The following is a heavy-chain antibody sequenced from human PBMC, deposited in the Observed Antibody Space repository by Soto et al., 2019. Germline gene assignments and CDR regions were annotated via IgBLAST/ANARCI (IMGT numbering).Heavy chain of an antibody. CDR3: ARGVAVAENWFDP. CDR2: IYYSGST. V-gene: IGHV4-31*01. J-gene: IGHJ5*02. Sequence: QVQLQESGPGLVKPSQTLSLTCTVSGGSISSGGYYWSWIRQHPGKGLEWIGYIYYSGSTYYNPSPKSPVTISVDPSKNQFSLKLSPVTAADTAVYYCARGVAVAENWFDPWGQGTLVTVSS. CDR1: GGSISSGGYY. D-gene: IGHD6-19*01.